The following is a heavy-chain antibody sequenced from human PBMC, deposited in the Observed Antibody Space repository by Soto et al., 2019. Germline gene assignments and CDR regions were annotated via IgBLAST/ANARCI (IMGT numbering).Heavy chain of an antibody. CDR2: IYWDDDK. Sequence: QITLKESGPTLVKPTQTLTLTCTFSGFSLSTSGVGVGWIRQPPGKALEWLALIYWDDDKRYSPSLKSRLTITKDTSKNQGVLTMTNMDPVDTATYYCAHRRRRFLEWSHGMDVWGQGTTVTVSS. V-gene: IGHV2-5*02. J-gene: IGHJ6*02. D-gene: IGHD3-3*01. CDR3: AHRRRRFLEWSHGMDV. CDR1: GFSLSTSGVG.